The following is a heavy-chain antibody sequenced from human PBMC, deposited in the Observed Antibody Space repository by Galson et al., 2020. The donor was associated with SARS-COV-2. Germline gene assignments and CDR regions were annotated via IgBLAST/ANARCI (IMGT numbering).Heavy chain of an antibody. CDR1: GYTFTSYD. D-gene: IGHD2-2*01. V-gene: IGHV1-8*01. CDR3: ARVLYCSSTSGYKGGDAFDI. J-gene: IGHJ3*02. CDR2: MNPNSGNT. Sequence: ASVKVSCKASGYTFTSYDINWVRQATGQGLEWMGWMNPNSGNTGYAQKFQGRVTMTRNTSISTAYMELSSLRSEDTAVYYCARVLYCSSTSGYKGGDAFDIWGQGTMVTVSS.